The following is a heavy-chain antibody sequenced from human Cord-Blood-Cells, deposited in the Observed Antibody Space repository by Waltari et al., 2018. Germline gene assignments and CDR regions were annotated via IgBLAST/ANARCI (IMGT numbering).Heavy chain of an antibody. V-gene: IGHV3-30*04. Sequence: QVQLVESGGGVVQPGRSLRLSCAASGFTFSSYAMHWVRPAPGKGLEWIAVISYDGSNKYYADSVEGRFTISRDNSKNTLYLQMNSLRAEDTAVYYCAKDTRYGGNSGAFEIWGQGTMVTVSS. CDR3: AKDTRYGGNSGAFEI. CDR1: GFTFSSYA. J-gene: IGHJ3*02. CDR2: ISYDGSNK. D-gene: IGHD4-17*01.